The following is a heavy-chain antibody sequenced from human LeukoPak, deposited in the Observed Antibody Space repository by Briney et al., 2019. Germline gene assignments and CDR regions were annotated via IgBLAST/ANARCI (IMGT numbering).Heavy chain of an antibody. CDR1: GGSFSGYY. CDR3: ARGRGIFGVVTPYYYCGMDV. V-gene: IGHV4-34*01. J-gene: IGHJ6*02. D-gene: IGHD3-3*01. Sequence: SETLSLTCAVYGGSFSGYYWSWIRQPPGKGLEWIGEINHSGSTNYNPSLKSRVTISVDTSKNQFSLKLSSVIAADTAVYYCARGRGIFGVVTPYYYCGMDVWGQGTTVTVSS. CDR2: INHSGST.